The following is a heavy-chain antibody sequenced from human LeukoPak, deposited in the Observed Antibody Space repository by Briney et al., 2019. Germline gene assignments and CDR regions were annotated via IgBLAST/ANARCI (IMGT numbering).Heavy chain of an antibody. CDR2: ISSRSSTI. D-gene: IGHD2-2*01. V-gene: IGHV3-48*01. J-gene: IGHJ4*02. CDR1: GFTFSSYS. CDR3: ARALGYCSSASCYYFDN. Sequence: PGGSLRLSCAASGFTFSSYSMYWVRQAPGKGLEWVSYISSRSSTIYYADSVKGRFTISRDNAKNSLYLQMNSLRAEDTAVYYCARALGYCSSASCYYFDNWGQGTLVTVSS.